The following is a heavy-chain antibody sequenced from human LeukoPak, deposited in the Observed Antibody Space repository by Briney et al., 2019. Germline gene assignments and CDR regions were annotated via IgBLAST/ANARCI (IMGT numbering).Heavy chain of an antibody. J-gene: IGHJ5*02. CDR3: ARGCGSSWYGRFDP. CDR1: GGSFSGYY. Sequence: PSETLSLTCAVYGGSFSGYYWSWIRQPPGKGLEGIGEINHSGSTNYNPSLKSRVTISVDTSKNQFSLKLSSVTAADTAVYYCARGCGSSWYGRFDPWGQGTLVTVSS. V-gene: IGHV4-34*01. D-gene: IGHD6-13*01. CDR2: INHSGST.